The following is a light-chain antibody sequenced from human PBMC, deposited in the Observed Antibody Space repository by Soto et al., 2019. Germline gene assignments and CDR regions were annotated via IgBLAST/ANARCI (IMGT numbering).Light chain of an antibody. V-gene: IGKV1-39*01. CDR2: AAS. J-gene: IGKJ2*01. CDR1: QSISSY. Sequence: DIQMTQSPSSLSASVGDRVTITCRARQSISSYLNWYQQKPGKAPKLLSYAASSLQSGVPSRFSGSGSGTDFNRTISSLQPEDFGTYYCQQSYSTPTVGQGTNLEI. CDR3: QQSYSTPT.